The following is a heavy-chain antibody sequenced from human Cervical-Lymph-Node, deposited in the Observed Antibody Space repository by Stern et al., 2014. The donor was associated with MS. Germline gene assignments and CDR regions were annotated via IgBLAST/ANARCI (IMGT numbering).Heavy chain of an antibody. Sequence: VQLVQSGGVVVQPGGSLRLSCAASGFTFEDYTMHWVRQAPGKGLEWVSLITKDGSSRYYGDSVKGRFTISRDNSKKSLFLQMNSLRTEDTAFYYCAKDSHSGFDFWSGYYDYWGQGALVTVSS. J-gene: IGHJ4*02. D-gene: IGHD3-3*01. CDR2: ITKDGSSR. CDR1: GFTFEDYT. CDR3: AKDSHSGFDFWSGYYDY. V-gene: IGHV3-43*01.